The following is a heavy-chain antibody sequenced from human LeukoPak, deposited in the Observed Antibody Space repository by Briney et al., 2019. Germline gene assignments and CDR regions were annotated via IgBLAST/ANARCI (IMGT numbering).Heavy chain of an antibody. V-gene: IGHV4-59*08. CDR2: IYYSGST. J-gene: IGHJ5*02. D-gene: IGHD2-8*01. Sequence: NPPETLSLTCTVSGGSISSYYWSWIRQPPGKGLEWIGFIYYSGSTNYNPSLKSRVTISVDTSKNQFSLNLSSVTAADTAIYYCARLKDGVFGPWGQGTRVTLSS. CDR1: GGSISSYY. CDR3: ARLKDGVFGP.